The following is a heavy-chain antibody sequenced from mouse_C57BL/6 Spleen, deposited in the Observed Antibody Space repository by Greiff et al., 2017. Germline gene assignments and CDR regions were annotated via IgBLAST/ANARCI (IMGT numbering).Heavy chain of an antibody. CDR2: IYWDDDK. Sequence: QVTLKESGPGILQSSQTLSLTCSFSGFSLSTSGMGVSWIRQPSGKGLEWLAHIYWDDDKRYNPSLKSRLTISKDTSRNQVFLKITSVDTADTATYYCARGDYYGSGDFDDWGTGTTVTVSS. J-gene: IGHJ1*03. CDR3: ARGDYYGSGDFDD. V-gene: IGHV8-12*01. D-gene: IGHD1-1*01. CDR1: GFSLSTSGMG.